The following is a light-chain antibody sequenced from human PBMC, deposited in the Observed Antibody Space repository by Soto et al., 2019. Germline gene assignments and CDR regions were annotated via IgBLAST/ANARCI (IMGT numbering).Light chain of an antibody. J-gene: IGKJ1*01. Sequence: EIVLTQSPGTLSLSPGERATLSCRASQSVSSNRLAWYQQKPGQAPRLLIYGASSRATGIPDRFSGSGSGTDFTLTISRLEPEDFASYYCQQHHSTPRTFGQGTKVEI. V-gene: IGKV3-20*01. CDR2: GAS. CDR3: QQHHSTPRT. CDR1: QSVSSNR.